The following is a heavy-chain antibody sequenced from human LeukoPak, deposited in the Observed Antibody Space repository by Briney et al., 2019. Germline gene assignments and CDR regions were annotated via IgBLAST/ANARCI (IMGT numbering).Heavy chain of an antibody. D-gene: IGHD6-13*01. Sequence: VQPGGSLRLSCAASGVTFSSYGMHWVRQAPGKGLEWVAIIRYDGSNKYYADSVKGRFTISRDTSKITLSLQMTSLRAEDTAVYYCAKEPGYSSSWYLAEEEDFDYWGQGTLVTVSS. CDR1: GVTFSSYG. CDR3: AKEPGYSSSWYLAEEEDFDY. J-gene: IGHJ4*02. V-gene: IGHV3-30*02. CDR2: IRYDGSNK.